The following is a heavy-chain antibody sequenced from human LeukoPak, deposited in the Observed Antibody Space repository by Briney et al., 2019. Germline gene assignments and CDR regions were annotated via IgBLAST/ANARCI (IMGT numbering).Heavy chain of an antibody. CDR1: VGSIRSYY. D-gene: IGHD2-2*02. Sequence: SETLSLTCTVSVGSIRSYYWGWVRQPPGKGMELIGRIYTTGTTQYNPSLKSRVTMSIDTSTNQFSLNLRSMTAADTAVYYCGRQGYTASHYFLDYWSQGTLVAVS. V-gene: IGHV4-4*07. CDR2: IYTTGTT. CDR3: GRQGYTASHYFLDY. J-gene: IGHJ4*02.